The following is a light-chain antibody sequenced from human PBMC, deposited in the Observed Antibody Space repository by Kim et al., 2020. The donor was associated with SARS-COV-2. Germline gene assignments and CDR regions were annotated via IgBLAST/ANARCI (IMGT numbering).Light chain of an antibody. J-gene: IGLJ2*01. CDR1: RRYVGGYNY. V-gene: IGLV2-8*01. CDR2: EVS. Sequence: GRSTPTPCTGTRRYVGGYNYVSCNQPHPGKAPKLMIYEVSKRPSGVPDRFSGSKSGNTASLTVAGLQAEDEADYYCSSYAGSNNLVFGGGTQLTVL. CDR3: SSYAGSNNLV.